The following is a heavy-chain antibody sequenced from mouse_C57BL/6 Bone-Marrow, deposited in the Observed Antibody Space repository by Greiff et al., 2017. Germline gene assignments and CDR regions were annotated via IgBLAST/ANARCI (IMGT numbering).Heavy chain of an antibody. CDR1: GYTFTSYW. D-gene: IGHD1-1*01. J-gene: IGHJ1*03. CDR2: IYPGSGST. CDR3: AREGVTTVESRYFDV. V-gene: IGHV1-55*01. Sequence: QVQLQQPGAELVKPGASVKMSCKASGYTFTSYWITWVKQRPGQGLEWIGDIYPGSGSTNYNEKFKSKATLTVDTSSSTAYMQISSLTSEDSAVYYCAREGVTTVESRYFDVWGTGTTVTVSS.